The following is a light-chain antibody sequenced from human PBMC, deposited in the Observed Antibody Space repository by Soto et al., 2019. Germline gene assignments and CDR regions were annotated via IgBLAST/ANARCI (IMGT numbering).Light chain of an antibody. Sequence: QSALTQPACVSGSPGQSITISCTGTNSDVGGYNYVSWYQQHPGKAPELMIYEVSHRPSGVSNRFSGSKSDNTASLTISGLQAEDEADYYCSSYTSISTLYVFGTGTKVTVL. J-gene: IGLJ1*01. V-gene: IGLV2-14*01. CDR2: EVS. CDR3: SSYTSISTLYV. CDR1: NSDVGGYNY.